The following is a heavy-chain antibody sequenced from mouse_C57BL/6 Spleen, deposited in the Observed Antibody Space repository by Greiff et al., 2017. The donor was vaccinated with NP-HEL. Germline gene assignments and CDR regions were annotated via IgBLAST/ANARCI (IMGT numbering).Heavy chain of an antibody. D-gene: IGHD1-1*02. Sequence: QVQLQQPGAELVKPGASVKLSCTASGYTFTSYWMHWVQQRPGQGLEWLGIIRPSSGSTNYPDRFKSKATMTVDKPSSTAYMQLSSLTAEDYAVYYCAGVAGFAYWGQGTLVTVSA. CDR1: GYTFTSYW. CDR3: AGVAGFAY. J-gene: IGHJ3*01. CDR2: IRPSSGST. V-gene: IGHV1-64*01.